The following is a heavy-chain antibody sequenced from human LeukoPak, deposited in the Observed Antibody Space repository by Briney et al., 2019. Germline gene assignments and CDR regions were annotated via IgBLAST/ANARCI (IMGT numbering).Heavy chain of an antibody. Sequence: PSETLSLTCTVSGGSISSYYWSWIRQPPGKGLEWIGYIYYSGSTNYNPSLKSRVTISVDTSKNQFSLKLSSVTAADTAVYYCARDLPRVERHDWYFDLWGRGTLVTVSS. CDR2: IYYSGST. CDR1: GGSISSYY. V-gene: IGHV4-59*01. J-gene: IGHJ2*01. CDR3: ARDLPRVERHDWYFDL. D-gene: IGHD1-1*01.